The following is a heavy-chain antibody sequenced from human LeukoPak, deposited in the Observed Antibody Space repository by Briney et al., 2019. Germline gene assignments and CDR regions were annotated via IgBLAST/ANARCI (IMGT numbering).Heavy chain of an antibody. CDR1: GGTFSSYA. D-gene: IGHD3-10*01. V-gene: IGHV1-69*13. CDR2: IIPIFGTA. Sequence: SVKVSCKASGGTFSSYAISWVRQAPGQGLEWMGGIIPIFGTANYAQKFQGRVTITADESTSTAYMELSSLRSEDTAVYYCATPPITMVRGVIITEDYFDLWGRGTLVTVSS. CDR3: ATPPITMVRGVIITEDYFDL. J-gene: IGHJ2*01.